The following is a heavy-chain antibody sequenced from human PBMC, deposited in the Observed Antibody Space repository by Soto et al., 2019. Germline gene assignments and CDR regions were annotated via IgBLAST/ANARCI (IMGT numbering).Heavy chain of an antibody. J-gene: IGHJ6*02. Sequence: GESLKISCKGSGYSFTSYWIGWVRQMPGKGLEWMGIIYPGDSDTRYSPSFQGQVTISADKSISTAYLQWSSLNTADTAMYYFARQGITYYYGSGRPYHYYGMDVWGQGTTVTVSS. CDR2: IYPGDSDT. CDR3: ARQGITYYYGSGRPYHYYGMDV. D-gene: IGHD3-10*01. CDR1: GYSFTSYW. V-gene: IGHV5-51*01.